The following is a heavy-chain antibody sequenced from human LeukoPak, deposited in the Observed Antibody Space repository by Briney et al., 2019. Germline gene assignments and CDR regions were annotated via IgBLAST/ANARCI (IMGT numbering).Heavy chain of an antibody. D-gene: IGHD6-13*01. CDR1: GGSMSSYYW. J-gene: IGHJ4*02. V-gene: IGHV2-5*08. CDR2: IYWDDDK. CDR3: AHRGSSSWYY. Sequence: TLSLTCTVSGGSMSSYYWSWIRQPPGKGLEWLALIYWDDDKRYSPPLKSRLTITKDTSKNQVVLTMTNMDPVDTATYYCAHRGSSSWYYWGQGTLVTVSS.